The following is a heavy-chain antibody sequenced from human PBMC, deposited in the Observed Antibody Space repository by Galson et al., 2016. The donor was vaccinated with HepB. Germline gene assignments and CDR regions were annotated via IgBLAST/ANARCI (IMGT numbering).Heavy chain of an antibody. V-gene: IGHV5-51*01. CDR2: IYPGDSDT. D-gene: IGHD3-10*01. J-gene: IGHJ5*02. CDR3: AREGDYGSGNANWFDP. Sequence: QSGAEVKKPGESLKISCKGSGYSFTNYWIAWVRQMPGKGLEWMGIIYPGDSDTRYSPSFQGQVTISADKSNSTAYLQWNSLKASDTAMYYCAREGDYGSGNANWFDPWGQGTLVTVFS. CDR1: GYSFTNYW.